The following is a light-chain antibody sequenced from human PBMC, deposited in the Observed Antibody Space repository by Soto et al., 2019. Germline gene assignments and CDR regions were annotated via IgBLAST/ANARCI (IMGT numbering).Light chain of an antibody. CDR2: GAS. Sequence: EIVLTQSPGTLSLSPGERATLSCRASQSVSGIYLAWYQQKPGQAPRLLIYGASSRATGIPDRFSGSGSGTDFTLTISRLEPEDFAVYYCQQYGSSVTFGQGTKVEIK. CDR3: QQYGSSVT. V-gene: IGKV3-20*01. J-gene: IGKJ1*01. CDR1: QSVSGIY.